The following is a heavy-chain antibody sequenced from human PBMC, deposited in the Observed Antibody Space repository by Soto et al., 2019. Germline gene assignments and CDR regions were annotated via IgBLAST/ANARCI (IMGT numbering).Heavy chain of an antibody. Sequence: SSETLSLTCAVSGGSISSAGYSWSWIRQPPGKGLEWIGFIYHSGSTYYNPSLKSRVTISVDRSKNHFSLKLSSVTAADTAVYHCARGIGTNLDYWGQGTLVTVSS. CDR2: IYHSGST. V-gene: IGHV4-30-2*01. D-gene: IGHD2-8*01. CDR3: ARGIGTNLDY. CDR1: GGSISSAGYS. J-gene: IGHJ4*02.